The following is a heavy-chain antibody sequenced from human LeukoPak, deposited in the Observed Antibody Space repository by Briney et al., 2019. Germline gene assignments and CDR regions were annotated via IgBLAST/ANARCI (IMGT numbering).Heavy chain of an antibody. CDR1: GFTFSSYG. Sequence: GGSLRLSCAASGFTFSSYGMHWVRQAPGKGLEWVAVIWYDGSNKYYADSVKGRFTISRDNSKNTLYLQMNSLRAEDTAVYYCARDLGVVPAEYYFDYWGQGTLVTVSS. V-gene: IGHV3-33*01. J-gene: IGHJ4*02. CDR3: ARDLGVVPAEYYFDY. D-gene: IGHD2-2*01. CDR2: IWYDGSNK.